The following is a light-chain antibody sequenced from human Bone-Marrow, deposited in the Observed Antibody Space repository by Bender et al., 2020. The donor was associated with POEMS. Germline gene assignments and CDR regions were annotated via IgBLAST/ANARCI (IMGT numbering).Light chain of an antibody. J-gene: IGLJ1*01. V-gene: IGLV2-14*03. Sequence: QSALTQPASVSGSPGQSITISCSGTSSDIGSYHYVSWYQHHPGTAPKLLIYDVSDRPSGVSDRFSASKSGNTASLTISGLQAEDEADYYCSSYTSSSTYVFGTGTKVTVL. CDR3: SSYTSSSTYV. CDR2: DVS. CDR1: SSDIGSYHY.